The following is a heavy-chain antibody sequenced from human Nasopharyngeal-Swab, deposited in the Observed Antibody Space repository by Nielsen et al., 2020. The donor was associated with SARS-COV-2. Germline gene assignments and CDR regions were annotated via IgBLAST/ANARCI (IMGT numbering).Heavy chain of an antibody. CDR3: ARERRGGYHDAFDI. D-gene: IGHD2-15*01. J-gene: IGHJ3*02. Sequence: ASVKVSCKASGYTFTDYGISWVRQAPGQGLEWMGWLSAYNGNTNYAQRVPGRVTMTTDTSTSTAYMELRSLRSDDTAVYYCARERRGGYHDAFDIWGQGTMVTVSS. CDR2: LSAYNGNT. V-gene: IGHV1-18*01. CDR1: GYTFTDYG.